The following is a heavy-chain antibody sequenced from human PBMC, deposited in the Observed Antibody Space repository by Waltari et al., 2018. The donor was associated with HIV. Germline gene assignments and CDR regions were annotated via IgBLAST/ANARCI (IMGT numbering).Heavy chain of an antibody. CDR1: GFTFSSYW. J-gene: IGHJ4*02. Sequence: EVQLVESGGGLVQPGGSLRLSCAASGFTFSSYWMSWVRQAPGKGLEWVANKKQDGREIYYVESVKGRFTSSRDNAKNSRYLQMNSLRAEDTAVYFCARRGGRSSPLGYWGQGTLVTVSS. V-gene: IGHV3-7*01. CDR2: KKQDGREI. D-gene: IGHD6-13*01. CDR3: ARRGGRSSPLGY.